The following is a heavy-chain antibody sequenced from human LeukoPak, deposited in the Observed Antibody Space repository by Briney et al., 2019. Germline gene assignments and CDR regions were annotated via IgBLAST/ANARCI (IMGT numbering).Heavy chain of an antibody. CDR1: RFTFSSYG. CDR3: ARDAQLDY. Sequence: PGGSLRLSCAASRFTFSSYGMHWVRQAPGKGLEWVALISFDGSNQYYADSVKGRFTISRDNSKNTLYLQMSSLRAEDTAVYYCARDAQLDYGGQGTLVTVSS. D-gene: IGHD5-24*01. CDR2: ISFDGSNQ. J-gene: IGHJ4*02. V-gene: IGHV3-30*03.